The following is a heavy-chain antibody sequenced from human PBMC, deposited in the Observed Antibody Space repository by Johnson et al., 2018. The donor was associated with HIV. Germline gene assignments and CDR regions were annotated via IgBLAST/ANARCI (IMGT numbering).Heavy chain of an antibody. D-gene: IGHD1-26*01. Sequence: EVQLVESGGGLVQPGGSLRLSCAASGFTFSSYAMHWVRQAPGKGLEYVSAISSNGGSPYYANSVKGRFTISSDNSKNTLYLQMGSLRAEDRAVYYCVRGSGSYYLVKGAFDIWGQGTMVTVSS. CDR2: ISSNGGSP. CDR3: VRGSGSYYLVKGAFDI. V-gene: IGHV3-64*01. CDR1: GFTFSSYA. J-gene: IGHJ3*02.